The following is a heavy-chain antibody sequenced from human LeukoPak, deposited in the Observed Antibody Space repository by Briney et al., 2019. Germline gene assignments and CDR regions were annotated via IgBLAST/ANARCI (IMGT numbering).Heavy chain of an antibody. V-gene: IGHV3-23*01. Sequence: GGSLRLSCAASGSTFSSYAMSWVRQAPGKGLEWVSAISGSGGSTYYADSVKGRFTISRDNAKNSLYLQMSSLRSEDTAVYYCARMGIQLWRFYMDVWGKGTTVTVSS. CDR3: ARMGIQLWRFYMDV. D-gene: IGHD5-18*01. CDR2: ISGSGGST. CDR1: GSTFSSYA. J-gene: IGHJ6*03.